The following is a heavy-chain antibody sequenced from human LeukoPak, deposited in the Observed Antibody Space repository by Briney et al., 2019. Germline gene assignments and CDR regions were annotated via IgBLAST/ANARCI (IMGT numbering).Heavy chain of an antibody. CDR3: GRRFCNSCPLDF. CDR1: GFNVTTNN. V-gene: IGHV3-66*04. CDR2: FHAGGGP. Sequence: PGGSLRLSCVGSGFNVTTNNMYWVRQAPGKGLECVSAFHAGGGPDYADSVRDRFTISRDNSKNTLYLQMNSLRAEDTAVYFCGRRFCNSCPLDFWGRGTLVTVSS. D-gene: IGHD2-21*01. J-gene: IGHJ4*02.